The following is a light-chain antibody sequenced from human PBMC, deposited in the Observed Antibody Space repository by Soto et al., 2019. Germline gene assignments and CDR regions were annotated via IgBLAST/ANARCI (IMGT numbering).Light chain of an antibody. CDR3: SLNTLGSTL. CDR1: SSDIGGYNF. V-gene: IGLV2-14*01. J-gene: IGLJ3*02. Sequence: QSALTQPASVSGSPGQSITISCTGTSSDIGGYNFVSWYQRHPGTAPKLMIYEVSNRPSGVSNRFSGSKSGNTASLTISGLQTEDEADYYCSLNTLGSTLFGGGTKLTVL. CDR2: EVS.